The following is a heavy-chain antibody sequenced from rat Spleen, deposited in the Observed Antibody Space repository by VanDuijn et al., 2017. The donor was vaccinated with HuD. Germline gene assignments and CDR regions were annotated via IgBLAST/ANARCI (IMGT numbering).Heavy chain of an antibody. CDR1: GFTFSNYD. J-gene: IGHJ3*01. V-gene: IGHV5-25*01. CDR2: ISPSGGTT. D-gene: IGHD4-3*01. CDR3: ARSSYNSGYGWFAY. Sequence: EVQLVESGGGLVQPGRSLKRSCAASGFTFSNYDMAWVRQAPTKGLEWVSSISPSGGTTYYRDSVKGRFTVSRDNAKSTLYLQMDSMRSEDTATYYCARSSYNSGYGWFAYWGQGTLVTVSS.